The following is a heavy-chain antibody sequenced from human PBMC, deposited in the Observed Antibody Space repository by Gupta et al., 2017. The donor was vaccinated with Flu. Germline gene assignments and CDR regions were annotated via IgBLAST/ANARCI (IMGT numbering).Heavy chain of an antibody. D-gene: IGHD1-14*01. Sequence: EVQLLESGGGLVQPGGSLRLSCAASGFTFSSYAMIWVRQAPGKGLEWVSAISCSGGSTYYADSVKGRFTIYRDNSKNTLYLQMKSLRAEDTAVYYCAKSRGLWEPKDYWGQGTLVTVYS. CDR2: ISCSGGST. CDR1: GFTFSSYA. CDR3: AKSRGLWEPKDY. V-gene: IGHV3-23*01. J-gene: IGHJ4*02.